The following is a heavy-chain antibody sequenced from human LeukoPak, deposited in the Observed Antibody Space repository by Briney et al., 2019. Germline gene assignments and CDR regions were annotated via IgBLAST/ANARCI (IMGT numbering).Heavy chain of an antibody. J-gene: IGHJ4*02. Sequence: GGSLRLSCAASGFTFNNAWMSWVRQAPGKGLEWVSGITGNGVYTYYADSVKGRFTISRDNSKSTLSLQMNSLRAEDTAVYYCAKSYCGGDCGWGPGTLVTVSS. CDR3: AKSYCGGDCG. V-gene: IGHV3-23*01. CDR2: ITGNGVYT. CDR1: GFTFNNAW. D-gene: IGHD2-21*02.